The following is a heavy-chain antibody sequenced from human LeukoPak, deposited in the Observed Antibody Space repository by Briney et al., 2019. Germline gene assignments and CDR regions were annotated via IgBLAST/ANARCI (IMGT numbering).Heavy chain of an antibody. J-gene: IGHJ4*02. CDR2: ISYDGSNK. V-gene: IGHV3-30-3*01. CDR1: GFTFSSYA. CDR3: ARDFGGQWELLPFY. Sequence: TGGSLRLSCAASGFTFSSYAMHWVRQAPGKGLEWVAVISYDGSNKYYADSVKGRFTISRDNSKNTLYLQMNSLRAEDTAVYYCARDFGGQWELLPFYWGQGTLVTVSS. D-gene: IGHD1-26*01.